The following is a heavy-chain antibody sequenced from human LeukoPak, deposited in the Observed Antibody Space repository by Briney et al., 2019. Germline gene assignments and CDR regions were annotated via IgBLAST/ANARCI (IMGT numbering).Heavy chain of an antibody. CDR3: ARVDGGYCSGGSCYANRFDP. CDR1: GGSISSGGYS. V-gene: IGHV4-61*08. CDR2: MDYSGSP. D-gene: IGHD2-15*01. J-gene: IGHJ5*02. Sequence: SETLSLTCAVSGGSISSGGYSWSWIRQPPGRRLEWIAYMDYSGSPNYNPSLKSRVTMSVDTSENQFSLKLSSVTAADTAVYYCARVDGGYCSGGSCYANRFDPWGQGTLVTVSS.